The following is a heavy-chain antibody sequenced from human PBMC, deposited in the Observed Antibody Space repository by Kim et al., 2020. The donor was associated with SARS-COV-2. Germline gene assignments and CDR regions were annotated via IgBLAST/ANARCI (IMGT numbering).Heavy chain of an antibody. Sequence: SQTLSLTCAISGDRVASVRAAWNWIRQSPSRGLEWLGRTYYRSQWYNEYAVSVRGRITIDPDTSKNQFSLHLTSVTPDDTGVYYCAGDSSDWNYFYGMDVWGQGTTVTVSS. CDR1: GDRVASVRAA. J-gene: IGHJ6*02. CDR2: TYYRSQWYN. V-gene: IGHV6-1*01. D-gene: IGHD3-22*01. CDR3: AGDSSDWNYFYGMDV.